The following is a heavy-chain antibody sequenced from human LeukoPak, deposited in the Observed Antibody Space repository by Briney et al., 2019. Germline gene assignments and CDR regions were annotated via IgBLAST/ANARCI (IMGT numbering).Heavy chain of an antibody. J-gene: IGHJ4*02. V-gene: IGHV4-39*01. CDR2: IYYSGST. CDR3: ARRVAAAGLIDY. Sequence: SETLSLTCTVSGGSISSSSYYWGWIRQPPGKGLEWIGSIYYSGSTYYNPSLKSRVTISVDTSKNQFSLKLSSVTAADTAVYYCARRVAAAGLIDYWGQGTLVTASS. D-gene: IGHD6-13*01. CDR1: GGSISSSSYY.